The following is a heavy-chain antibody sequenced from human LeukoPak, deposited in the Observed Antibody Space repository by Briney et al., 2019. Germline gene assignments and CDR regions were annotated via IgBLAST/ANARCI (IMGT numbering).Heavy chain of an antibody. D-gene: IGHD3-9*01. CDR3: ASVLRYFDWSFDY. J-gene: IGHJ4*02. CDR1: GFTFSSYW. V-gene: IGHV3-7*01. Sequence: GSLRLSCAASGFTFSSYWMSWVRQAPGKGLEWVANIKQDGSEKYYVDSVKGRFTISRDSAKNSLYLQMNSLRAEDTAVYYCASVLRYFDWSFDYWGQGTLVTVSS. CDR2: IKQDGSEK.